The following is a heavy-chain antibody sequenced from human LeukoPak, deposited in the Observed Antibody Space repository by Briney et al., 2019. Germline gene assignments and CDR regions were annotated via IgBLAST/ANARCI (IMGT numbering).Heavy chain of an antibody. J-gene: IGHJ6*02. Sequence: GGSLRLSCAASGFTFSSYSMNWVRQAPGKGLEWVSSISSSSGYIYYADSVKGRFTISRDNVKNSLYLQMNNLRAEDTAVYYCARERWSGYDTSSYNMDVWGQGTTVTVSS. CDR1: GFTFSSYS. D-gene: IGHD5-12*01. V-gene: IGHV3-21*01. CDR2: ISSSSGYI. CDR3: ARERWSGYDTSSYNMDV.